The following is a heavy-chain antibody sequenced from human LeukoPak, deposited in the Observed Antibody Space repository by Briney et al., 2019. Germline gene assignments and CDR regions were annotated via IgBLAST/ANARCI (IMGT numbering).Heavy chain of an antibody. V-gene: IGHV4-38-2*02. CDR2: IYYIGST. J-gene: IGHJ3*02. D-gene: IGHD3-22*01. CDR1: GYSITSGYY. Sequence: SETLSLTCTVPGYSITSGYYWGWIRQPPGKGLEWIGSIYYIGSTYYNPSLKSRVTISVDTSKNQFSLKLSSVTAADTAVYYCARHWDFYDSSDYYLGNAFDIWGQGTMVTVSS. CDR3: ARHWDFYDSSDYYLGNAFDI.